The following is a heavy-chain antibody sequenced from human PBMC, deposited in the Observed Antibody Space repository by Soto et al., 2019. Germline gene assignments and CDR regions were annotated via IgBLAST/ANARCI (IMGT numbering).Heavy chain of an antibody. J-gene: IGHJ4*02. CDR1: GFTVSSNY. Sequence: GGSLRLSCAASGFTVSSNYMSWVRQAPGKGLEWVSVIYSGGSTYYADSVKGRFTISRHNSKNTLYLQMNSLRAEDTAVYYCARVEVGSSGDYYFDYWGQGTLVTVSS. D-gene: IGHD6-25*01. CDR3: ARVEVGSSGDYYFDY. CDR2: IYSGGST. V-gene: IGHV3-53*04.